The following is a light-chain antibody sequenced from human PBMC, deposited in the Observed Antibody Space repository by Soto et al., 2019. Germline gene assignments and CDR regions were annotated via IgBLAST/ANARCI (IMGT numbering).Light chain of an antibody. CDR3: QHYKSYPWT. Sequence: DIQMPQSPSTMSASVGDRVTITCRASQSIDSWLAWYQQKPGKAPKFLMYKASNLESGVPSRFSGSGSETEFTLTISSLQPDDFAIYYCQHYKSYPWTFGQGTKVDIK. V-gene: IGKV1-5*03. CDR2: KAS. CDR1: QSIDSW. J-gene: IGKJ1*01.